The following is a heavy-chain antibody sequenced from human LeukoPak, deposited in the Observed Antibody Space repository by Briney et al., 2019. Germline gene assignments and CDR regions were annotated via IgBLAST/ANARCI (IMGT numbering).Heavy chain of an antibody. D-gene: IGHD5-18*01. CDR2: ISSSSSYI. J-gene: IGHJ4*02. CDR1: GFTFSSYS. Sequence: GGSLRLSCAASGFTFSSYSMNWVRQAPGKGLELVSSISSSSSYIYYADSVKGRFTISRDNAKNSLCLQMNSLRAEDTAVYYCARTGYSYGSDYWGQGTLVTVSS. V-gene: IGHV3-21*01. CDR3: ARTGYSYGSDY.